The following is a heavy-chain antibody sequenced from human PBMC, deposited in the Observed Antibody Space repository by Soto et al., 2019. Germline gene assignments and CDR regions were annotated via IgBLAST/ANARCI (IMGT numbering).Heavy chain of an antibody. D-gene: IGHD3-3*01. V-gene: IGHV1-46*01. CDR2: INPSGGST. J-gene: IGHJ6*02. CDR1: GYTFTSCY. CDR3: ARFHKEILEWSTPLSYYYYYGMDV. Sequence: VASVKVSCKASGYTFTSCYMHWVRQAPGQGLEWMGIINPSGGSTSYAQKFQGRVTMTRDTSTSTVYMELSSLRSEDTAVYYCARFHKEILEWSTPLSYYYYYGMDVWGQGTTVTVSS.